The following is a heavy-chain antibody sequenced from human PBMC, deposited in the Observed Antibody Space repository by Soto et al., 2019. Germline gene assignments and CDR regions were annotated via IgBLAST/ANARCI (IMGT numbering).Heavy chain of an antibody. Sequence: LRLSCAASGFTFSSYAMSWVRQAPGKGLEWVSAISGSGGSTYYADSVKGRFTISRDNSKNTLYLQMNSLRAEDTAVYYCAKDRLHYDFWSGYPLDYYYYGMDVWGQGTTVTVSS. J-gene: IGHJ6*02. V-gene: IGHV3-23*01. D-gene: IGHD3-3*01. CDR1: GFTFSSYA. CDR2: ISGSGGST. CDR3: AKDRLHYDFWSGYPLDYYYYGMDV.